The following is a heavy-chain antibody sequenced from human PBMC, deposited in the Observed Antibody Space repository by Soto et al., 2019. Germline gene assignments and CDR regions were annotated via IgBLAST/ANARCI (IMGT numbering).Heavy chain of an antibody. CDR1: GFAFSEQY. D-gene: IGHD1-1*01. Sequence: GGSLRLSCAASGFAFSEQYMDWVRQAPGKGLEWVARIRNKANSYGTEYAASVKGRFTISGDDSKNAVYLQMDSLEPEDTAVYYCASSWNNPRYLDHWGQGTLVTVSS. J-gene: IGHJ4*02. CDR3: ASSWNNPRYLDH. CDR2: IRNKANSYGT. V-gene: IGHV3-72*01.